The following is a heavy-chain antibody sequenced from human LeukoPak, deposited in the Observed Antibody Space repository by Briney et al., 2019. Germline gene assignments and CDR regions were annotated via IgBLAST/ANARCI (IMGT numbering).Heavy chain of an antibody. CDR3: AREPRVGYCSSTSCYLAY. CDR2: ISSSSSYI. CDR1: GFTFSSYS. Sequence: GGSLRLSCAASGFTFSSYSMNWVRQAPGKGLEWVSSISSSSSYIYYADSVKGRFTISRDNAKNSLYPQMNSLRAEDTAVYYCAREPRVGYCSSTSCYLAYWGQGTLVTVSS. V-gene: IGHV3-21*01. J-gene: IGHJ4*02. D-gene: IGHD2-2*01.